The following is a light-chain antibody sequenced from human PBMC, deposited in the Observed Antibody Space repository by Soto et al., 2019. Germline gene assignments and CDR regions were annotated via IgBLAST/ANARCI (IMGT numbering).Light chain of an antibody. CDR1: TSNIGNNY. V-gene: IGLV1-51*02. CDR2: END. Sequence: QSVLTQPPSVSAAPGQKVTISCSGSTSNIGNNYVSWFQQLPGTAPKLLIYENDKRPSGIPDRFSGSTSGTSATLGIIGLQTGDEADYYCGKWDSSLSGYVFATGTKVTVL. J-gene: IGLJ1*01. CDR3: GKWDSSLSGYV.